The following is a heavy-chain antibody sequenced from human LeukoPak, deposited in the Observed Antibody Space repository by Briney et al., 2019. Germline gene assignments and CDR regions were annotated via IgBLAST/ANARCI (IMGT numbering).Heavy chain of an antibody. CDR2: ISSSSSTI. V-gene: IGHV3-48*01. Sequence: GGSLRLSCAASGFTFSSYSMNWVRQAPGKGLEWVSYISSSSSTIYYADSVKGRFTISRDNAKNSLYLQMNSLRAEDTAVYYCARTTWRLAKLGFDYWGQGTLVTVSS. CDR3: ARTTWRLAKLGFDY. J-gene: IGHJ4*02. D-gene: IGHD7-27*01. CDR1: GFTFSSYS.